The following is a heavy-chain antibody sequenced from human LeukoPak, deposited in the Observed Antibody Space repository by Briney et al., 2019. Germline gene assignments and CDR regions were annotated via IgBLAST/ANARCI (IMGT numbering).Heavy chain of an antibody. V-gene: IGHV1-2*02. J-gene: IGHJ6*03. Sequence: AASVKVSCKASGFTLIDYIHWVRQDPRQGLQWMGCINPNSGDTEYAQKFQGRVTMTRDTSIRTVYMELSSLRSDDTAVYYCATADSVPAGDYHYWYMDVWGKGTTVTVSS. D-gene: IGHD2-2*01. CDR3: ATADSVPAGDYHYWYMDV. CDR2: INPNSGDT. CDR1: GFTLIDY.